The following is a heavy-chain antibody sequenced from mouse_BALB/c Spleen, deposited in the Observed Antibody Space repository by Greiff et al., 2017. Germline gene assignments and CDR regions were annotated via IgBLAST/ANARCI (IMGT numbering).Heavy chain of an antibody. CDR1: GYSITSGYY. CDR3: ARDEGSSYVGAMDY. V-gene: IGHV3-6*02. D-gene: IGHD1-1*01. Sequence: ESGPGLVKPSQSLSLTCSVTGYSITSGYYWNWIRQFPGNKLEWMGYISYDGSNNYNPSLKNRISITRDTSKNQFFLKLNSVTTEDTATYYCARDEGSSYVGAMDYWGQGTSVTVSS. J-gene: IGHJ4*01. CDR2: ISYDGSN.